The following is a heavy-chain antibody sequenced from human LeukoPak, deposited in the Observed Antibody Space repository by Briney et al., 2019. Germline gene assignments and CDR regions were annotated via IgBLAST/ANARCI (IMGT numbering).Heavy chain of an antibody. CDR1: GYTFTSYG. CDR2: ISAYNGNT. J-gene: IGHJ4*02. CDR3: ARADIVVVPAADIDY. Sequence: ASVKVSCKASGYTFTSYGISWVRQAPGQGLEWMGWISAYNGNTNYAQKLQGRVTMTTDTSTGTAYMELRGLRSDDTAVYYCARADIVVVPAADIDYWGQGTLVTVSS. V-gene: IGHV1-18*01. D-gene: IGHD2-2*01.